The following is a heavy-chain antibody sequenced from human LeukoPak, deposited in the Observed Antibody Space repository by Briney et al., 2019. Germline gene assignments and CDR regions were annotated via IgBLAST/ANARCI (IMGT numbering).Heavy chain of an antibody. J-gene: IGHJ5*02. CDR3: AKDITMFGVVPPA. CDR1: GFTFSTYG. V-gene: IGHV3-23*01. CDR2: ISGNGGTT. Sequence: GGSLRLSCAASGFTFSTYGMSWVRQAPGKGLEWVSAISGNGGTTYYADSVKGRFTISRDNSKSTLYLQMSSLRAEDTAVYYCAKDITMFGVVPPAWGQGTRVTVSS. D-gene: IGHD3-3*01.